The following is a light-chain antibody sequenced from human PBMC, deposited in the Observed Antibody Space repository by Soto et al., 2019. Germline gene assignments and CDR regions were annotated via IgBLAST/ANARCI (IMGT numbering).Light chain of an antibody. J-gene: IGKJ2*01. CDR3: LQDYNYPNT. Sequence: AIPMTQSPSSLSASVGDRVTITCRASQGIRNDLGWYQQKPGKAPKLLIYAASSLQSGVPSRFSGSGSGTDFTLTISSLQPEDFATYYCLQDYNYPNTFGQVTKLEIK. CDR1: QGIRND. CDR2: AAS. V-gene: IGKV1-6*01.